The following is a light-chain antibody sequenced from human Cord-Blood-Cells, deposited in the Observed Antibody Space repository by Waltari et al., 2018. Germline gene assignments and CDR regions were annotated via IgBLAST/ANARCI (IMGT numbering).Light chain of an antibody. J-gene: IGKJ4*01. V-gene: IGKV1-39*01. CDR1: QSISSY. Sequence: DPQMTQSPSSLSSSVGGIVTITCRASQSISSYLNWYQQKPGKALKLLIYAASSLQSGVPSRFSGSGSGTDFTLTISSLQPEDFATYYCQQSYSTPSTFGGGTKVEIK. CDR2: AAS. CDR3: QQSYSTPST.